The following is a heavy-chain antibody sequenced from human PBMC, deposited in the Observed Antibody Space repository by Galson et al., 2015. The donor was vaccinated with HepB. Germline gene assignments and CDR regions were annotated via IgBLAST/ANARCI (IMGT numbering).Heavy chain of an antibody. V-gene: IGHV3-30*18. CDR2: ITYDGIDE. J-gene: IGHJ4*02. CDR1: GFTFDNYG. Sequence: SLRLSCAASGFTFDNYGMHWVRQAPGKGLEWVAVITYDGIDEHYGSSVRGRFTISRDNSNNMVYLQMNGLRTEDTATYYCAKDQSYYEDSSGFDYWGQGT. CDR3: AKDQSYYEDSSGFDY. D-gene: IGHD3-22*01.